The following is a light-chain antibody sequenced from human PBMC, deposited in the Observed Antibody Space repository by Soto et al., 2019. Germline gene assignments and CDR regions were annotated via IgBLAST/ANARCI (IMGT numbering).Light chain of an antibody. V-gene: IGKV3-15*01. CDR2: GAS. Sequence: EIVMTQSPATLSVSPGERATLSCRASQSVSNTLALYQQKPGQTPRLLIYGASTRATGIPARFSGTGSGTECTLTISSLQSEDFAVYYCQQYNNWPPYTFGQGTKLVIK. CDR3: QQYNNWPPYT. J-gene: IGKJ2*01. CDR1: QSVSNT.